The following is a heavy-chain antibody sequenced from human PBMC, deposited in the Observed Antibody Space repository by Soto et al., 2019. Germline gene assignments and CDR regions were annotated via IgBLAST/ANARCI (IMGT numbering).Heavy chain of an antibody. V-gene: IGHV4-39*01. Sequence: PSETLSLTCTVSGGSISSSSYYWGWIRQPPGKGLEWIGRIYYSGSTYYNPSLKSRVTISVDTSKNQFSLKLSSVTAADTAVYYCARNSQLDRGAFDIWGQGTMVTVSS. D-gene: IGHD1-1*01. CDR1: GGSISSSSYY. CDR2: IYYSGST. CDR3: ARNSQLDRGAFDI. J-gene: IGHJ3*02.